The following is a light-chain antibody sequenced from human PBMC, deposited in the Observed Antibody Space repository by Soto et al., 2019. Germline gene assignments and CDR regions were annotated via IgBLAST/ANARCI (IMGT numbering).Light chain of an antibody. CDR3: SSYTCSSLYV. J-gene: IGLJ1*01. Sequence: QSVLTQPASVSGSPGQSITISCTGTSSDVGGYNYVSWYQQHPGKAPKLMIYEVSNRPSGVSNRFSGSKSGNTASLTISGLQAEDEADYYCSSYTCSSLYVFGTGTKVTVL. CDR1: SSDVGGYNY. V-gene: IGLV2-14*01. CDR2: EVS.